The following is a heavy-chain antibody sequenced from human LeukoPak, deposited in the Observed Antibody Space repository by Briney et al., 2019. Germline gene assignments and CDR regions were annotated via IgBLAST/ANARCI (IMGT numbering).Heavy chain of an antibody. Sequence: RASVKVSCKASGYTFTSYGISWVRQAPGQGLEWMGWISAYNGNTNYAQKLQGRVTMTTDTSTSTAYMELRSLRSDDTAVYYCARDHLILVVVPAAHPDYWGQGTLVTVSS. CDR2: ISAYNGNT. CDR1: GYTFTSYG. J-gene: IGHJ4*02. D-gene: IGHD2-2*01. CDR3: ARDHLILVVVPAAHPDY. V-gene: IGHV1-18*01.